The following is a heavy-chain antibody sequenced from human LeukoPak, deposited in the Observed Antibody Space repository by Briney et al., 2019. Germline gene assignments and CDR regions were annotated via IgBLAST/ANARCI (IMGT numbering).Heavy chain of an antibody. CDR3: ARESPQLWFLYGMDV. CDR1: GFTFSSYA. V-gene: IGHV3-23*01. D-gene: IGHD5-18*01. CDR2: ISGSGGST. J-gene: IGHJ6*02. Sequence: GGSLRLSCAASGFTFSSYAMSWVRQAPGKGLEWVSAISGSGGSTYYADSVKGRFTISRDNAKNSLHLQMNSLRAEDTAVYYCARESPQLWFLYGMDVWGQGTTVTVSS.